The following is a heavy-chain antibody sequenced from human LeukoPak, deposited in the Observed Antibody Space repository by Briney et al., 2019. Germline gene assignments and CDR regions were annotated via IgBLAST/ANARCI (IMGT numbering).Heavy chain of an antibody. J-gene: IGHJ6*02. CDR1: GFTFSNYA. Sequence: GGSLRLSCAASGFTFSNYAMNWVRQAPGKGLEWVSYISSSSSIIYYADSVKGRFTISRDNAKNSLYLQMNSLRAEDTAVYYCARDLTSSGYSSGSYYNYYGMDVWGQGTTVTVSS. V-gene: IGHV3-48*01. CDR3: ARDLTSSGYSSGSYYNYYGMDV. D-gene: IGHD6-19*01. CDR2: ISSSSSII.